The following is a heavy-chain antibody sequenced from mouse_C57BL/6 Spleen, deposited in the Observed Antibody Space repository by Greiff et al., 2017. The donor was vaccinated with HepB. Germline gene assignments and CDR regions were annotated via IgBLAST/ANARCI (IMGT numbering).Heavy chain of an antibody. CDR3: ARGGPQAGFAY. V-gene: IGHV3-6*01. D-gene: IGHD3-2*02. CDR2: ISYDGSN. Sequence: VQLQQSGPGLVKPSQSLSLTCSVTGYSITSCYYWNWIRQFPGNKLEWMGYISYDGSNNYNPSLKNRISITRDTSKNQFFLKLNSVTTEDTATYYCARGGPQAGFAYWGQGTLVTVAA. J-gene: IGHJ3*01. CDR1: GYSITSCYY.